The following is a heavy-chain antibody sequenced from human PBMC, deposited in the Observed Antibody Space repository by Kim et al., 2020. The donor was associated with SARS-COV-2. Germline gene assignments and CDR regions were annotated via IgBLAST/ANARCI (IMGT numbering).Heavy chain of an antibody. J-gene: IGHJ4*02. CDR1: GGSFSGYY. CDR3: ASSRSGWVDY. D-gene: IGHD1-26*01. CDR2: INHSGST. Sequence: SETLSLTCAVYGGSFSGYYWSWIRRPPGKGLEWIGEINHSGSTNYNPSLKSRVTISVDTSKNQFSLKLSSVTAADTAVYYCASSRSGWVDYWGQGTLVTVSS. V-gene: IGHV4-34*01.